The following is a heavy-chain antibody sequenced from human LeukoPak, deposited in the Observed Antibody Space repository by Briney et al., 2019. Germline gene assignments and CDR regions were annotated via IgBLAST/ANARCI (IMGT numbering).Heavy chain of an antibody. V-gene: IGHV1-69-2*01. CDR1: GYTFTDYY. J-gene: IGHJ4*02. Sequence: ASVKVSCKVSGYTFTDYYMHWVQQAPGKGLEWMGLVDPEDGETIYAEKFQGRVTITADTPTDTAYMELSSLGSEDTAVYYCATSAAGMMSVDYWGQGTLVTVSS. CDR2: VDPEDGET. CDR3: ATSAAGMMSVDY. D-gene: IGHD6-13*01.